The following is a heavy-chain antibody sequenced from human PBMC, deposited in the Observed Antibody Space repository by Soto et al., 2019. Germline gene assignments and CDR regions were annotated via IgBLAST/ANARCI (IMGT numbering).Heavy chain of an antibody. Sequence: GGSLRLSCAASGFTFNNYAMTWVRQAPGKGLEWVSAISGSGRSTYYADSVKGRFTISRDNSKNTLYLQVSSLSAEDTAVYYCTKDVLNKPGPDAFDSWGPGTMVTVSS. CDR2: ISGSGRST. V-gene: IGHV3-23*01. CDR3: TKDVLNKPGPDAFDS. J-gene: IGHJ3*02. D-gene: IGHD6-6*01. CDR1: GFTFNNYA.